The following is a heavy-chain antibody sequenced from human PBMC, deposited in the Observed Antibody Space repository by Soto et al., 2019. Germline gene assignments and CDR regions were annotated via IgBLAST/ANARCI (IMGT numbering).Heavy chain of an antibody. D-gene: IGHD6-6*01. Sequence: QITLKESGPTLVKPTQTLTLTCTFSGFSLSTSGVGVGWIRQPPGKALEWLALIYWDDDKRYSPSLKSRLTITKDTSKNQVVLTMTNMDPVDTATYYCAHRPPPSSSSVGYNCFDPWGQGTLVTVSS. V-gene: IGHV2-5*02. CDR2: IYWDDDK. J-gene: IGHJ5*02. CDR1: GFSLSTSGVG. CDR3: AHRPPPSSSSVGYNCFDP.